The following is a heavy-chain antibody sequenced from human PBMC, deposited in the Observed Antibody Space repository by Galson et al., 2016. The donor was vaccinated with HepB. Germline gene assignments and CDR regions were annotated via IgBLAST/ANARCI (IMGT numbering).Heavy chain of an antibody. CDR2: ISPYNGHT. D-gene: IGHD6-19*01. V-gene: IGHV1-18*01. Sequence: SVKVSCKASGYTFNTYGVAWVRQAPGQGLEWMGWISPYNGHTNYAQNFQGRVTMTTDTSTSTAFLELRSLRSDDTAIYYCAREDPNIAVAALDYWGQGTLVTLSS. CDR3: AREDPNIAVAALDY. J-gene: IGHJ4*02. CDR1: GYTFNTYG.